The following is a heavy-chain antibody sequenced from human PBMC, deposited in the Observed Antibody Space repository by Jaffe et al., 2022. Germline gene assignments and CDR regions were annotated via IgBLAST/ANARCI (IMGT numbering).Heavy chain of an antibody. CDR3: ARLPIPRDSSSAEDYYYYYMDV. J-gene: IGHJ6*03. CDR2: ISSSGSTI. Sequence: QVQLVESGGGLVKPGGSLRLSCAASGFTFSDYYMSWIRQAPGKGLEWVSYISSSGSTIYYADSVKGRFTISRDNAKNSLYLQMNSLRAEDTAVYYCARLPIPRDSSSAEDYYYYYMDVWGKGTTVTVSS. V-gene: IGHV3-11*01. CDR1: GFTFSDYY. D-gene: IGHD6-6*01.